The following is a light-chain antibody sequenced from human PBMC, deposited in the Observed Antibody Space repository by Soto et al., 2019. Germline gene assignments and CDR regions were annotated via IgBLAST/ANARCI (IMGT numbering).Light chain of an antibody. J-gene: IGKJ4*01. Sequence: DIQMTQSPSSQSASVGDRVTITCRASQNINTYVNWYQQKPGKAPKLLIYAASNLQSGVPSRFSGSGSGTDFTLTISSLLPEDFATYYCQQSYSTPLTFGGGTKVDIK. CDR2: AAS. CDR3: QQSYSTPLT. CDR1: QNINTY. V-gene: IGKV1-39*01.